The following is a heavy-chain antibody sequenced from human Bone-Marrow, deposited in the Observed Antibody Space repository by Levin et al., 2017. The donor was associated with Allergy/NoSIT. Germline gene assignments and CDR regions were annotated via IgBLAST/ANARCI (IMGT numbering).Heavy chain of an antibody. D-gene: IGHD3-16*01. Sequence: TGESLKISCTVSGGTLDTYAINWVRQAPGQGLEWMGRIIPIVGSITYAQKFQGRVTLSADKSTTMAYMQLSSLRSEDTAVYYCARDLLGLQSSYWGQGTLITVSS. CDR2: IIPIVGSI. J-gene: IGHJ4*02. V-gene: IGHV1-69*04. CDR3: ARDLLGLQSSY. CDR1: GGTLDTYA.